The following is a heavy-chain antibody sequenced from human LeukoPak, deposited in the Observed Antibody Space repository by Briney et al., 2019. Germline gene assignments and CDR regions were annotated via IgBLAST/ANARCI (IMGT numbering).Heavy chain of an antibody. CDR1: GYTFTSYG. CDR3: AREAIVDRWLGNWFDP. D-gene: IGHD3-22*01. V-gene: IGHV1-18*01. J-gene: IGHJ5*02. Sequence: ASVKVSCKASGYTFTSYGISWVRQAPGQGLEWMGWISAYNGNTNYAQKLQGRVTMTTDTSTSTAYMELRSLRSDDTAVYYCAREAIVDRWLGNWFDPWGQGTLVTVSS. CDR2: ISAYNGNT.